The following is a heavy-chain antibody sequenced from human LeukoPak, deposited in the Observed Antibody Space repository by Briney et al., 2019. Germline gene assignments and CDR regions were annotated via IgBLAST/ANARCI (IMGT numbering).Heavy chain of an antibody. CDR1: GYTLTGYY. J-gene: IGHJ4*02. V-gene: IGHV1-2*02. D-gene: IGHD6-19*01. CDR2: INPNTGAT. Sequence: ASVKVSCKASGYTLTGYYLHWVRQAPGQGLEWMGWINPNTGATHSAQKFQGRITTTRDTSISTAYMDLSRLRSDDTAVYYCARDRVGSGWPRPYYFEVWGQGTLVTVFS. CDR3: ARDRVGSGWPRPYYFEV.